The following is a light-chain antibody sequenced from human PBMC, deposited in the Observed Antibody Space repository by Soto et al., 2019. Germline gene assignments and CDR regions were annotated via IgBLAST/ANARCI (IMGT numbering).Light chain of an antibody. Sequence: QSVLTQPASVSGSPGQSITFSCTGTSSDIGRHNDVSWYQQYPGKAPKLMIYDVSNRPSGVSNRFSGSKSGNTASLTISGLQAEDEAYYYCSSYRSGSAIFGGGTKLTVL. CDR2: DVS. CDR3: SSYRSGSAI. J-gene: IGLJ2*01. V-gene: IGLV2-14*01. CDR1: SSDIGRHND.